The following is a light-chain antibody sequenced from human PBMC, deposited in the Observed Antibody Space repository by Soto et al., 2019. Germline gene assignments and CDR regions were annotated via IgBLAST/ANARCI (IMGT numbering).Light chain of an antibody. CDR3: QQSYSTPST. CDR1: QSISSY. Sequence: DIQMTQSPSSLSASVGDRVTITCRASQSISSYLNWYQQKPGKAPKLLIYAASSLQSGVPSRFSGSGSGTDFTLTISSLQPEDFATYYCQQSYSTPSTLGQGTKVEI. J-gene: IGKJ1*01. V-gene: IGKV1-39*01. CDR2: AAS.